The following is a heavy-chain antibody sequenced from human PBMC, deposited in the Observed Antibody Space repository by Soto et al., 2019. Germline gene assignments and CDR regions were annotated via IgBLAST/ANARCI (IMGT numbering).Heavy chain of an antibody. J-gene: IGHJ6*02. CDR1: GGSISGYY. CDR2: MYNTGST. V-gene: IGHV4-59*01. Sequence: SETLSLTCTVSGGSISGYYWSWIRQPPGKGLEWIGYMYNTGSTVYNPSFKSRVAISVDTSKNQFSLKLNSVTAADTAVYYCARDLWGYCGTDCYPLDVWGQGTTVTAP. D-gene: IGHD2-21*02. CDR3: ARDLWGYCGTDCYPLDV.